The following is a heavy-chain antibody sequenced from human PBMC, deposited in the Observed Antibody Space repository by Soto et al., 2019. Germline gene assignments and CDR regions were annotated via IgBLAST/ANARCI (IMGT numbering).Heavy chain of an antibody. J-gene: IGHJ3*02. CDR3: VRVCCNRNDAPDGFGI. CDR2: IIPMFGTP. Sequence: QVQLVQAGAEVKKPGSSVKVSCRASGGTFSTYSINWVRQAPGQGLEWMGNIIPMFGTPNYARKVQGRVTITSDESTTTAYMELSSLTSEDTAVYYCVRVCCNRNDAPDGFGIWGQGTMVTVSS. CDR1: GGTFSTYS. D-gene: IGHD1-1*01. V-gene: IGHV1-69*18.